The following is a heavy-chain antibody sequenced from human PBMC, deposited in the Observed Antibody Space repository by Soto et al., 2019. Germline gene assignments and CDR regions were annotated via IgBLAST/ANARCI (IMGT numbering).Heavy chain of an antibody. Sequence: SETLSLTCAVSGGSISSGGYYWSWIRQHPGKGLEWIGYIYYSGSTYYNPSLKSRVTISVDTSKNQFSLKLSSVTAADTAVYYCARVSLYYYDSSGYYPWAFDIWGQGTMVTVSS. V-gene: IGHV4-31*11. D-gene: IGHD3-22*01. CDR3: ARVSLYYYDSSGYYPWAFDI. CDR2: IYYSGST. J-gene: IGHJ3*02. CDR1: GGSISSGGYY.